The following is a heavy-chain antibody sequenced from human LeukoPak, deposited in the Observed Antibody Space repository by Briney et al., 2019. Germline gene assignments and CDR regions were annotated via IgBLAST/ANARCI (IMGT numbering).Heavy chain of an antibody. V-gene: IGHV3-7*03. CDR3: ARDGAYCTGGTCYSTH. Sequence: GGSLRLSCAASEFTFSSYWMTWVRQAPGKGLERVASIKQDGNEKYYVDSVKGRFNISRDNAKNSLYLQMSCLRAEDTAVYYCARDGAYCTGGTCYSTHWGQGALVIVSS. CDR2: IKQDGNEK. J-gene: IGHJ4*02. CDR1: EFTFSSYW. D-gene: IGHD2-15*01.